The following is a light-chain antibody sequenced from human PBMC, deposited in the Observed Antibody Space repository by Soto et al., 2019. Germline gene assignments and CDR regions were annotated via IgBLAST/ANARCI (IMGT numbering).Light chain of an antibody. CDR3: ISYTTISTYV. CDR1: SSDVGSYNY. Sequence: QSVLTQPASVSGSPGQSIAISCTGTSSDVGSYNYVSWYQHHPGKAPKVMIYDVSSRPSGVSNRFSGSKSGNTASLTISGLQAEDEADYYCISYTTISTYVFGTGTNVTV. V-gene: IGLV2-14*03. CDR2: DVS. J-gene: IGLJ1*01.